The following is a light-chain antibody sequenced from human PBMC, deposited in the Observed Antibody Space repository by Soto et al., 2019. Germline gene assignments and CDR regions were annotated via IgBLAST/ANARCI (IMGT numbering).Light chain of an antibody. CDR1: QSVSSN. CDR2: GAS. V-gene: IGKV3-15*01. J-gene: IGKJ4*02. CDR3: QHYNKLPLT. Sequence: EIVLTQSPATLSVSPGERATLSCRASQSVSSNLAWYQQKPGQAPRLVIYGASTRATGIPARFSGSGSGTELTRTISSLQSEDFAVYYCQHYNKLPLTFGGGAKVEIK.